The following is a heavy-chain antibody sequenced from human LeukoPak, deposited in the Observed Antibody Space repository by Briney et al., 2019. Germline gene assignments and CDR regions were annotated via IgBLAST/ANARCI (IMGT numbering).Heavy chain of an antibody. V-gene: IGHV4-38-2*01. CDR1: AFTFNNYA. CDR2: IYYSGST. CDR3: ARPSGWYGDDAFDI. Sequence: GSLRLSCAASAFTFNNYAMSWVRQAPGKGLEWIGSIYYSGSTYYNPSLKSRVTISVDTSKNQFSLKLSSMTAADTAVYYCARPSGWYGDDAFDIWGQGTMVTVSS. J-gene: IGHJ3*02. D-gene: IGHD6-19*01.